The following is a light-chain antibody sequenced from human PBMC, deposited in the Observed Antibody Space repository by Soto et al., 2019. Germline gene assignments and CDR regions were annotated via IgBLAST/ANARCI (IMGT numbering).Light chain of an antibody. J-gene: IGKJ5*01. CDR1: QSVSSN. V-gene: IGKV3-15*01. CDR3: QQYTGPPTT. CDR2: GAS. Sequence: EIVMTQSPATLSVSPGERATLSCRASQSVSSNLVWYQQKPGQAPRLLIYGASSRATGIPARFSGSGSGTEFTLTITRLEPEDSAVYFCQQYTGPPTTFGQGTRLEIK.